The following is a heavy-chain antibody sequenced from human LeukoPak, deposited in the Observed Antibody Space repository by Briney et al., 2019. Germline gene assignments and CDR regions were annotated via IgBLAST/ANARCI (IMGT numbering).Heavy chain of an antibody. J-gene: IGHJ4*02. CDR3: ARGRGQQYQLCCFDY. CDR1: GYSFTSYW. CDR2: IYPGDSDT. Sequence: GESLKISCKGSGYSFTSYWIGWVRQMPGKGLEWMGIIYPGDSDTRYSPSFQGQVTISADKSISTAYLQWSSLKASDTAMYYCARGRGQQYQLCCFDYWGQGTLVTVSS. D-gene: IGHD2-2*01. V-gene: IGHV5-51*01.